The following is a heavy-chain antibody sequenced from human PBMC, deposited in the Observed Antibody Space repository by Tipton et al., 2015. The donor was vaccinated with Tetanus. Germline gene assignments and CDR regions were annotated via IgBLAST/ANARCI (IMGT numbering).Heavy chain of an antibody. V-gene: IGHV3-23*01. J-gene: IGHJ4*02. CDR2: ISASGDST. CDR3: ARSASPFDY. CDR1: GFTFSSYS. Sequence: SLRLSCAASGFTFSSYSMTWVRQSPGKGLEWVSAISASGDSTYYADFVKGRFIISRDTSKNTLYLQMNSLRAEDTAVYYCARSASPFDYWGQVILVTVSS.